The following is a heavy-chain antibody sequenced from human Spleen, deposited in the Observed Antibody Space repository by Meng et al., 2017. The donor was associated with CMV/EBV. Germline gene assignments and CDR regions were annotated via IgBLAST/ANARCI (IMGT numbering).Heavy chain of an antibody. D-gene: IGHD5-12*01. J-gene: IGHJ4*02. CDR3: ARVDNGYDLPFDY. Sequence: CTASGFTFTSYALPWFRQAPGKGLEWVAFISFDGTNRYYADSVKGRFTISRDNSKKTLYLQMNSLRPEDTADYYCARVDNGYDLPFDYWGQGTLVTVSS. CDR1: GFTFTSYA. CDR2: ISFDGTNR. V-gene: IGHV3-30*04.